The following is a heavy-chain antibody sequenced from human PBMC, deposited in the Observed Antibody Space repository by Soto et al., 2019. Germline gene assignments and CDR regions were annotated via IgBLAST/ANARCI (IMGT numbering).Heavy chain of an antibody. V-gene: IGHV1-69*01. D-gene: IGHD1-1*01. CDR1: GGTFSTYP. CDR2: IIPLFGTT. Sequence: QVQLVQSGAEVRMPGSSVKVSCKASGGTFSTYPINWVRHAPGQGLEWIGGIIPLFGTTNYAQKFKGRVTITADESTSTAYMELSSLRAEDAAVYYFAIGATPGISRYFWFDPWGQGTLVTGS. CDR3: AIGATPGISRYFWFDP. J-gene: IGHJ5*02.